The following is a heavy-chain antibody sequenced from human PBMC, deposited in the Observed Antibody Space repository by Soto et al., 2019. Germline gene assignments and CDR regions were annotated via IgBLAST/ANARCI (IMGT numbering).Heavy chain of an antibody. CDR3: ATMNGYFEY. V-gene: IGHV3-23*01. D-gene: IGHD3-22*01. CDR2: ITATGDRT. J-gene: IGHJ4*02. Sequence: LRLSCADSGFSFSTYSMSWVRQTPGKGLEWVSAITATGDRTYYADSVTGRFTISRDNSKKTHYLQMTSLRAEDTAMYYCATMNGYFEYWGQGTPVTVSS. CDR1: GFSFSTYS.